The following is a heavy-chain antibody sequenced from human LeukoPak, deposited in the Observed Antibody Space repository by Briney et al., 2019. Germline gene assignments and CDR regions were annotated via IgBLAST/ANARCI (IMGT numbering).Heavy chain of an antibody. CDR3: ARGKGYCSGGSCYSMWFDP. CDR2: INHSGST. CDR1: GGSFSGYY. Sequence: SETLSLTCAVYGGSFSGYYWSWIRQPPGKGLEWIGEINHSGSTNYNPSLKSRVTISVDTSKNQFSLKLSSVTAADTAVYYCARGKGYCSGGSCYSMWFDPWGQGTLVTVSS. D-gene: IGHD2-15*01. J-gene: IGHJ5*02. V-gene: IGHV4-34*01.